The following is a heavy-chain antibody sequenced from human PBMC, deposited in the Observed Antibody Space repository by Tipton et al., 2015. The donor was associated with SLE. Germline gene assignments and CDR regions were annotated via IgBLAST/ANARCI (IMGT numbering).Heavy chain of an antibody. J-gene: IGHJ6*02. D-gene: IGHD3-3*01. CDR1: GFTFSHYA. V-gene: IGHV3-30*02. CDR3: TKEMRGYYSIH. CDR2: ISYDGSMK. Sequence: SLRLSCAASGFTFSHYAMRWVRQAPAKGLEWVAFISYDGSMKSYADSVKGRFTISRDKSKSTLYLQLDSLRTEDTALYYCTKEMRGYYSIHWRQGTTVTVSS.